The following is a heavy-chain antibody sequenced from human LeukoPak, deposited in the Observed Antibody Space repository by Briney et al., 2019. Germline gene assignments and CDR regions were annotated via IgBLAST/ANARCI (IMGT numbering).Heavy chain of an antibody. V-gene: IGHV3-23*01. Sequence: SGGSLRLSCAASGFTFSSYAMSWVRQAPGKGLEWVSAISGSGGSTYYADSVKGRFTISRDNSKNTLYLQMNSLRAEDTAVYYCATTIAVAGTILDDAFDIWGQGTMVTVSS. J-gene: IGHJ3*02. CDR2: ISGSGGST. D-gene: IGHD6-19*01. CDR1: GFTFSSYA. CDR3: ATTIAVAGTILDDAFDI.